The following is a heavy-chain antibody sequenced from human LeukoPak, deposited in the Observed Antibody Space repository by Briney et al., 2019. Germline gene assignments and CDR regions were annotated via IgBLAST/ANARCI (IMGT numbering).Heavy chain of an antibody. Sequence: PSQTLSLTCTVSGGSISSGDYYWSWIRQPPGRGLEWTGYIYYSGSTYYNPSLKSRVTISVDTSKNQFSLKLSSVTAADTAVYYCARDRGAAAGTSYFDYWGQGTLVTVSS. D-gene: IGHD6-13*01. V-gene: IGHV4-30-4*01. CDR1: GGSISSGDYY. CDR2: IYYSGST. CDR3: ARDRGAAAGTSYFDY. J-gene: IGHJ4*02.